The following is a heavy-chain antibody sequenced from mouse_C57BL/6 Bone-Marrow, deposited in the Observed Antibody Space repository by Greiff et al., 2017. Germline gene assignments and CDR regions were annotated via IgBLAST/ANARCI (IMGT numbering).Heavy chain of an antibody. CDR2: IPYDGSN. CDR3: AKAHYYGSSPYWYFDV. D-gene: IGHD1-1*01. J-gene: IGHJ1*03. Sequence: EVQLVESGPGLVKPSQSLSLTCSVTGYSITSGYYWNLIRQFPGNQLEWVGYIPYDGSNNYNPSLKNRISITRDTSTNQLFLKLNSVTTEDTATYYCAKAHYYGSSPYWYFDVWGTGTTVTVSS. V-gene: IGHV3-6*01. CDR1: GYSITSGYY.